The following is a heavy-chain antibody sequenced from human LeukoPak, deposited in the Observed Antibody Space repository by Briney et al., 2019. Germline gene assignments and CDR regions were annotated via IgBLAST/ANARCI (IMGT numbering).Heavy chain of an antibody. CDR3: ARDRAHHGLGTYGDDFYSMDV. V-gene: IGHV4-4*07. D-gene: IGHD3-10*01. Sequence: SETLSLTCTVSGDSISSYYWNWIRQPAGKGLEWIGRFHTSGSSNYNPSLKSRLTMSIDTSKNQFTLKLTSVTAADTAVYYCARDRAHHGLGTYGDDFYSMDVWGKGTTVTGSS. CDR1: GDSISSYY. CDR2: FHTSGSS. J-gene: IGHJ6*03.